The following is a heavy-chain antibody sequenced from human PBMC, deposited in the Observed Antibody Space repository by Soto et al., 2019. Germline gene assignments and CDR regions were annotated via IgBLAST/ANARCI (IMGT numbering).Heavy chain of an antibody. Sequence: QVQLVASGGGVVQPGRSLRLSCAASGFTFSHYAMHWVRQAPGKGLEWVALMSYDGSNEYYAYSVKGRFTISRDNSKNTPYLQMNSLRAEDTAVYYCAKDGSHNFDYWGQGTLFTASS. CDR3: AKDGSHNFDY. CDR2: MSYDGSNE. V-gene: IGHV3-30*18. J-gene: IGHJ4*02. D-gene: IGHD1-26*01. CDR1: GFTFSHYA.